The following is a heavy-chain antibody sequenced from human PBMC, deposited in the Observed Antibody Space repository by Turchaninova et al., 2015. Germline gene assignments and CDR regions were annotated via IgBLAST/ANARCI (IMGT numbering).Heavy chain of an antibody. D-gene: IGHD3-22*01. V-gene: IGHV1-69*12. Sequence: QVQLVQSGAGVKKPGSAVKVSGKASGGTFSTPAIIWVRQAPGQGLEWMGGIIPIFGRANYAQKFQGRVTITADESTSTAYMELSSLRSEDTALYYCARGPDSSGYYYFYWGQGTLVTVSS. CDR3: ARGPDSSGYYYFY. CDR2: IIPIFGRA. J-gene: IGHJ4*02. CDR1: GGTFSTPA.